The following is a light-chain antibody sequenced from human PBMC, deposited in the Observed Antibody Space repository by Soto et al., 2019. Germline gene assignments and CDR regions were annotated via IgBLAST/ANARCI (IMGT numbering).Light chain of an antibody. CDR3: SSYTISNTLVV. V-gene: IGLV2-14*01. CDR1: TRDVGSYIY. CDR2: DVS. Sequence: QSVLTQPASVSGSPGQSITISCTGTTRDVGSYIYVSWYQQHPGKAPKLMIYDVSNRPSGVSNRFSGSKSGNTSSLTISGLQAEDAADYYCSSYTISNTLVVFGGGTKLTVL. J-gene: IGLJ3*02.